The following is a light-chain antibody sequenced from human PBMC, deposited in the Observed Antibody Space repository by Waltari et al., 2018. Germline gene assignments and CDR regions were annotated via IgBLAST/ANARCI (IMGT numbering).Light chain of an antibody. Sequence: QSALTQPASVSGSPGQSITLPCTGTRSDIGPYNYVSWSQQHPGKAPKTMLYDAVIRPSGVSNRFSGSKSGNTASLTISGLQAEDEAVYYCGSYTTSSTLIFGGGTKLTVL. CDR2: DAV. J-gene: IGLJ2*01. CDR1: RSDIGPYNY. V-gene: IGLV2-14*03. CDR3: GSYTTSSTLI.